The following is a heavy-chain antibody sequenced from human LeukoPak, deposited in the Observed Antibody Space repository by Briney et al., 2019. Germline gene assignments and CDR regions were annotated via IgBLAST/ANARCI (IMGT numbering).Heavy chain of an antibody. CDR2: IYSGGST. CDR1: GFTVSSNY. D-gene: IGHD2-8*01. CDR3: ARELTYAGRFDY. Sequence: GGSLRLSCAASGFTVSSNYMSWVHQAPGKGLEWVSVIYSGGSTYYADSVKGRFTISRDNSKNTLYLQMNSLRAEDTAVYYCARELTYAGRFDYWGQGTLVTVSS. J-gene: IGHJ4*02. V-gene: IGHV3-53*01.